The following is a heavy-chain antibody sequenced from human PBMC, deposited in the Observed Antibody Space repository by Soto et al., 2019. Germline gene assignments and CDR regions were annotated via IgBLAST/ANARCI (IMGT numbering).Heavy chain of an antibody. Sequence: GGSLRLSCEASGFAFSSYAMHSVRQAPGKGLEWVGVISYDGNYIYYADSVKGRFTISRDNSKNTLYVQVNSLRPEDTAVYYCAKGIVSATIGPYAMDVWCQGTTGTVAS. CDR1: GFAFSSYA. D-gene: IGHD3-16*02. V-gene: IGHV3-30*18. CDR2: ISYDGNYI. J-gene: IGHJ6*02. CDR3: AKGIVSATIGPYAMDV.